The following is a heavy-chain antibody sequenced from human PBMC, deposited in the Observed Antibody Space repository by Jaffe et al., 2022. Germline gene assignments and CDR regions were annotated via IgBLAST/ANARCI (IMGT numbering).Heavy chain of an antibody. D-gene: IGHD1-1*01. Sequence: EVQLVESGGGLVQPGRSLRLSCAASGFTFDDYAMYWVRQAPGKGLEWVSGVSWNSGSIGYADSVKGRFTISRDNAKNSLYLQMNSLRAEDTALYYCAKDMMSRGIGGTGYSDYWGQGTLVTVSS. J-gene: IGHJ4*02. CDR1: GFTFDDYA. CDR2: VSWNSGSI. CDR3: AKDMMSRGIGGTGYSDY. V-gene: IGHV3-9*01.